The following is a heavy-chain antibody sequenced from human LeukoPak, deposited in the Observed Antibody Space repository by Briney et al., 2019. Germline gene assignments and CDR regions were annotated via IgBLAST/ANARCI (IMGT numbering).Heavy chain of an antibody. J-gene: IGHJ4*02. CDR3: ARRTPAVDTAMTDY. V-gene: IGHV3-74*01. D-gene: IGHD5-18*01. Sequence: GGSLRLSCAASGLTFSSYEMNWVRQAPGKGLVWVSRINSDGSSTSYADSVKGRFTISRDNAKNTLYLQMNSLRAEDTAVYYCARRTPAVDTAMTDYWGQGTLVTVSS. CDR1: GLTFSSYE. CDR2: INSDGSST.